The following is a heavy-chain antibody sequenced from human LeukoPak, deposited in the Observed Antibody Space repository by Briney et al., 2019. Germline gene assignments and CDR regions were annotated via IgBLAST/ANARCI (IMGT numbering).Heavy chain of an antibody. Sequence: GGSLRLSCVASGFSFSTYSMSWVRQAPGKGLEWVSAIRSSNSYTYYADSVKGRFSISRDNTKNSLYLQMNSLRAEDTAVYYCASLSYDFWTGSESHWFDPWGQGTLVTVSS. D-gene: IGHD3-3*01. CDR3: ASLSYDFWTGSESHWFDP. CDR2: IRSSNSYT. V-gene: IGHV3-21*01. CDR1: GFSFSTYS. J-gene: IGHJ5*02.